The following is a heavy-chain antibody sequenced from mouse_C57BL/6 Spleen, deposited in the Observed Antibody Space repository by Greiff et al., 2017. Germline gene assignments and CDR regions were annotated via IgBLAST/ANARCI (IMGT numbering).Heavy chain of an antibody. Sequence: QVTLKVSGPGILQSSQTLSLTCSFSGFSLSTSGMGVSWLRQPSGKGLEWLAHIYWDDDKRYNPSLKSRLTISKDTSRNQVFLKITNVDTTVTATYYCARSLYYYGGSYDSMDYWGQGTSVTVSS. CDR2: IYWDDDK. CDR1: GFSLSTSGMG. J-gene: IGHJ4*01. CDR3: ARSLYYYGGSYDSMDY. D-gene: IGHD1-1*01. V-gene: IGHV8-12*01.